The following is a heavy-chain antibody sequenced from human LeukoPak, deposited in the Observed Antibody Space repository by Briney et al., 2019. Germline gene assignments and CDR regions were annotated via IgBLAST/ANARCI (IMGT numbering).Heavy chain of an antibody. CDR1: GFAFDDFA. J-gene: IGHJ4*02. V-gene: IGHV3-49*04. Sequence: GGSLRLSCTTSGFAFDDFAMSWVRQPAGKGLEWVGFIRRRAYGGAAEYAASVKGRFIISRDVSKGIAYLQMNSLKTEDTAVYYCSRSGLVDFDYRGQGSRVIVSP. CDR3: SRSGLVDFDY. D-gene: IGHD6-25*01. CDR2: IRRRAYGGAA.